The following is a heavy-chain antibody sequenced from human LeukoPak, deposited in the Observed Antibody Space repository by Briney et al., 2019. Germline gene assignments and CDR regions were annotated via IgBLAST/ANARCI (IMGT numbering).Heavy chain of an antibody. D-gene: IGHD2-15*01. Sequence: PGGSLRLSCAASGFTFSTYGMHWVRQAPGKELEWVAVISYAGSSQYYAGSVKGRLTISRDNSKNTLYLQMNSLRAEDTAVYYCAKDLVVVPQGVFDYWGQGTLVTVSS. CDR1: GFTFSTYG. CDR2: ISYAGSSQ. CDR3: AKDLVVVPQGVFDY. V-gene: IGHV3-30*04. J-gene: IGHJ4*02.